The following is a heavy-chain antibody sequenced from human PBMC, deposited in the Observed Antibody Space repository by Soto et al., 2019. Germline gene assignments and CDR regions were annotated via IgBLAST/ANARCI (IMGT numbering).Heavy chain of an antibody. CDR2: ISSSGST. D-gene: IGHD2-21*02. Sequence: SETLSLTCTVSGDSIGGVGYWSWIRQFPGRGLAWIGCISSSGSTYYNPALNNRISLSLDTSQNQFSLKLLSVTAADTDIYYCERSGVTGIVIPSHWFDPWGQGTLVTVSS. J-gene: IGHJ5*02. CDR1: GDSIGGVGY. CDR3: ERSGVTGIVIPSHWFDP. V-gene: IGHV4-31*03.